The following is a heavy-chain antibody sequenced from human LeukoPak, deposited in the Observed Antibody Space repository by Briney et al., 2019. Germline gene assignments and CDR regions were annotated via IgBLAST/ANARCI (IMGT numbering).Heavy chain of an antibody. Sequence: GGSLRLSCAASGFTFSSYWMHWVRHAPGKGLVWVSRINSDGGSTSYADSVKGRFTISRDNAKNTLDLQMNSLRAEDTAVYYCARSRGLLLPDYWGQGTLVTVSS. CDR3: ARSRGLLLPDY. D-gene: IGHD3-3*01. V-gene: IGHV3-74*01. CDR1: GFTFSSYW. CDR2: INSDGGST. J-gene: IGHJ4*02.